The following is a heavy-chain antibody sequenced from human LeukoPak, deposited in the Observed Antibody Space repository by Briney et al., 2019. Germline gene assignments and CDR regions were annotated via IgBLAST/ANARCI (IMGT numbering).Heavy chain of an antibody. V-gene: IGHV3-66*01. CDR2: IYSGGST. CDR1: GFTVSTNY. CDR3: ARANPPEFDS. J-gene: IGHJ4*02. Sequence: PGGSLRLSCAASGFTVSTNYMSWVRQAPGKGLEWVSVIYSGGSTYYADSVKGRFAISRDNSKNTLYLQMNSLRAEDTAVYYCARANPPEFDSWGQGTLVTVSS.